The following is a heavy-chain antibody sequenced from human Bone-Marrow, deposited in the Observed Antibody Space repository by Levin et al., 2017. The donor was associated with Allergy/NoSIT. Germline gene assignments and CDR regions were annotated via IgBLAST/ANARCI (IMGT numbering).Heavy chain of an antibody. CDR1: GFTFSSYS. J-gene: IGHJ6*02. Sequence: SCAASGFTFSSYSMNWVRQAPGKGLEWVSSISSSSSYIYYADSVKGRFTISRDNAKNSLYLQMNSLRAEDTAVYYCARVGRGYGMDVWGQGTTVTVSS. D-gene: IGHD3-10*01. V-gene: IGHV3-21*01. CDR2: ISSSSSYI. CDR3: ARVGRGYGMDV.